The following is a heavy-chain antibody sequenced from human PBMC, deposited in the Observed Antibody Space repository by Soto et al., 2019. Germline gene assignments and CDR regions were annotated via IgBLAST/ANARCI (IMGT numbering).Heavy chain of an antibody. CDR3: ARRLVVPAAMRLGRYYYYGMDV. Sequence: LKISCKGSGYSFTSYWISWVRQMPGKGLEWMGRIDPSDSYTNYSPSFQGHVTISADKSISTAYLQWSSLKASDTAMYYCARRLVVPAAMRLGRYYYYGMDVWGQGTTVTVSS. V-gene: IGHV5-10-1*01. D-gene: IGHD2-2*01. CDR2: IDPSDSYT. J-gene: IGHJ6*02. CDR1: GYSFTSYW.